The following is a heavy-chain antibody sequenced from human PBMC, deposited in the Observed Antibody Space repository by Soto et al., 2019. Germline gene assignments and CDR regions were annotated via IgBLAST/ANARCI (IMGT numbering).Heavy chain of an antibody. CDR2: IYHSGST. V-gene: IGHV4-4*02. D-gene: IGHD3-10*01. CDR3: ARSFGAGDWFDP. Sequence: PSETLSLTCAVSGGSISSSSWWSWVRQPPGKGLEWIGEIYHSGSTNYNPSLKSRVTISVDKSKNQFSLKLSSVTAADTAVYYCARSFGAGDWFDPWGQGTLVTVSS. CDR1: GGSISSSSW. J-gene: IGHJ5*02.